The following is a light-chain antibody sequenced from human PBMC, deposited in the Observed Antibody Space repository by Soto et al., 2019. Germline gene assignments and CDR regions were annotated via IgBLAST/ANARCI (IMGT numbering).Light chain of an antibody. Sequence: DIVMTQSPLSLPVTPGEPASISCRSSQSLLHSNGYNYLYCYLQKPVQSPQLLIYLGSNRASGVPDRFSGSGSGTDFTLKISRVEAEDVGVYYCMQALQTPPLYTFGQGTKLEIK. CDR2: LGS. J-gene: IGKJ2*01. CDR3: MQALQTPPLYT. CDR1: QSLLHSNGYNY. V-gene: IGKV2-28*01.